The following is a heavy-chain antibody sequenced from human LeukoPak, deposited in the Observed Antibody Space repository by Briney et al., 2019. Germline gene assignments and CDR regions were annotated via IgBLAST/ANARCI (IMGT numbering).Heavy chain of an antibody. CDR1: GGSISSGGYY. CDR3: ARVAVLVSPGDFDI. D-gene: IGHD4-17*01. Sequence: PSQTLSLTCTVSGGSISSGGYYWRWIRQPPGKGRERIVYIYHSGSTYYNPSLKSRVTISVDRYKNQFSLKLSSVTAADTAVYYCARVAVLVSPGDFDIWGQGTMVTVSS. CDR2: IYHSGST. J-gene: IGHJ3*02. V-gene: IGHV4-30-2*01.